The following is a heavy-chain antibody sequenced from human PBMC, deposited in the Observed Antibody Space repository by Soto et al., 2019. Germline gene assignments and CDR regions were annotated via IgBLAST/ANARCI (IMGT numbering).Heavy chain of an antibody. CDR2: VSGYNDKT. D-gene: IGHD2-21*01. CDR1: GYTFTKHC. J-gene: IGHJ4*02. V-gene: IGHV1-18*04. CDR3: ARDFYPVAYFFDY. Sequence: ASVKVSCKAAGYTFTKHCNSWVRQAPGQGLEWVGWVSGYNDKTKSAQKFQGRVTMTTDTSTSTAYMELRSLRSADTAVYYCARDFYPVAYFFDYWGQGTLVTVSS.